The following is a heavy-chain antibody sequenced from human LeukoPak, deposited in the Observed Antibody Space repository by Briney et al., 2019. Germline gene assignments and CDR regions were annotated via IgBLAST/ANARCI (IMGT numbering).Heavy chain of an antibody. CDR1: GGSMSSHF. CDR2: ISYSGYS. D-gene: IGHD2-15*01. J-gene: IGHJ3*02. V-gene: IGHV4-59*11. Sequence: SETLSPTCAVSGGSMSSHFCSWLRQPPGGGLEWIGYISYSGYSNYNPSLKSRVIMSVDTSKHQFSLKLTSATAADTALYYCARDRVDSQGPAIDIWGQGTMVTVSS. CDR3: ARDRVDSQGPAIDI.